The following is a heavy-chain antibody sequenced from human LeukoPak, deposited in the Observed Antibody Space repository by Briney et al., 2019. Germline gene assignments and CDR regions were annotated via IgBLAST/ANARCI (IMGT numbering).Heavy chain of an antibody. J-gene: IGHJ4*02. CDR3: ARQQRIRHCSEGVCTEGYYFDY. CDR2: LSRGGSTT. CDR1: GFAFNMFA. V-gene: IGHV3-23*01. D-gene: IGHD2-15*01. Sequence: GGSLRLSCAGTGFAFNMFAIDWVRQAPGKGLEWVSGLSRGGSTTNYADSVKGRFTISRDKSQNSVFLQLNSLRPEDTAVYYCARQQRIRHCSEGVCTEGYYFDYWGQATLVTVSS.